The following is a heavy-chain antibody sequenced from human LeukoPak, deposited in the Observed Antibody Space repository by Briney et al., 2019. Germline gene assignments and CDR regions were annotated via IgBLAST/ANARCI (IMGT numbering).Heavy chain of an antibody. CDR2: ITPSGGRT. Sequence: GASVRVSCKASGYTFTNYYIYCVRQAPGQGLEWMGIITPSGGRTDYAQNFQGRVTMTRDTSTSTAYMELSSLRSEYTAVYFCARTRGYSAYDYFDYWGQGTLVTVSS. V-gene: IGHV1-46*01. D-gene: IGHD5-12*01. CDR1: GYTFTNYY. J-gene: IGHJ4*02. CDR3: ARTRGYSAYDYFDY.